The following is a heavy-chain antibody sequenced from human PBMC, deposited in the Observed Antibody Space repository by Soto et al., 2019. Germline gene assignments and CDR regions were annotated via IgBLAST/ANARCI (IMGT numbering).Heavy chain of an antibody. CDR1: GGTFNTYT. Sequence: QVHLIQSGAEVKKPGSSVKVSCKAAGGTFNTYTLIWVRQAPGHGLEWMGRIIPMLTVTNSAQKVQGRLTLTADKSTGTAFIELTSLRSDDTAVYYCSIGSWSAETFDVWGQGTMVTVSS. D-gene: IGHD2-2*01. CDR2: IIPMLTVT. J-gene: IGHJ3*01. V-gene: IGHV1-69*02. CDR3: SIGSWSAETFDV.